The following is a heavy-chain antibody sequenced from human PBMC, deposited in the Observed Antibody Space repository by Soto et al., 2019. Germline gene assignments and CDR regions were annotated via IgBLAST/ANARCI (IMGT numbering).Heavy chain of an antibody. J-gene: IGHJ4*02. D-gene: IGHD2-2*01. V-gene: IGHV1-24*01. CDR3: ARGWEVPAAKTEHDY. Sequence: ASVKVSCKVSGYTLTELSMHWVRQAPGKGLEWMGGFDPEDGETIYAQKFQGRVTITRDTSASTAYMELSSLRSEDTAVYYCARGWEVPAAKTEHDYWGQGTLVTVSS. CDR2: FDPEDGET. CDR1: GYTLTELS.